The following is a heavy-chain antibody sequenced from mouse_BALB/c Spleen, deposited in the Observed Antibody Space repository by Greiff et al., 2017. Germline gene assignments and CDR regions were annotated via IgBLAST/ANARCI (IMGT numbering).Heavy chain of an antibody. CDR2: INPNNGGT. CDR3: AVIYYYGSSYDYYAMDY. CDR1: GYTFTDYN. D-gene: IGHD1-1*01. J-gene: IGHJ4*01. V-gene: IGHV1-18*01. Sequence: VQLQQSGPELVKPGASVKIPCKASGYTFTDYNMDWVKQSHGKSLEWIGDINPNNGGTIYNQKFKGKATLTVDKSSSTAYMELRSLTSEDTAVYYCAVIYYYGSSYDYYAMDYWGQGTSVTVSS.